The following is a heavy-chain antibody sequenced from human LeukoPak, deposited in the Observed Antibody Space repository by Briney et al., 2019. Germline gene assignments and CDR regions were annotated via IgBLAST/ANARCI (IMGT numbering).Heavy chain of an antibody. V-gene: IGHV3-21*01. CDR1: GFTFSSYS. Sequence: GGSLRLSCAASGFTFSSYSMNWVRQAPGKGLEWVSSIRSSSSYIYYADSVKGRFTISRDNAKNSLYLQMNSLRAEDTAVYYCARVLGGYCSGGSCYRGFYYYYYYMDVWGKGTTVTVSS. J-gene: IGHJ6*03. CDR2: IRSSSSYI. D-gene: IGHD2-15*01. CDR3: ARVLGGYCSGGSCYRGFYYYYYYMDV.